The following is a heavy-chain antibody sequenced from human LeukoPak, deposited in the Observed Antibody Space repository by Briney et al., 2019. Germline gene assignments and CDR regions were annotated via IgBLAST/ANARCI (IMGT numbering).Heavy chain of an antibody. CDR2: IYAGDSDT. D-gene: IGHD6-19*01. CDR3: ARHDPHTRGWPLDY. V-gene: IGHV5-51*01. Sequence: RGESLKISCQGSGYIFSSNWVGWVRQMPGKGLEWMGIIYAGDSDTRYSPSFQGQVTISVDKSISSAYLQWGSLKPSDTAMYYCARHDPHTRGWPLDYWGQGTLVTVSS. CDR1: GYIFSSNW. J-gene: IGHJ4*02.